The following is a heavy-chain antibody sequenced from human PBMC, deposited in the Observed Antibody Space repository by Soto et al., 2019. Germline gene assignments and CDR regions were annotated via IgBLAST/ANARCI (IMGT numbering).Heavy chain of an antibody. CDR1: GYTFTSYG. D-gene: IGHD3-10*01. CDR3: ARGLYGSGSYWRDDACDI. CDR2: ISAYNGNT. V-gene: IGHV1-18*01. J-gene: IGHJ3*02. Sequence: QVQLVQSGAEVKKPGASVKVSCKASGYTFTSYGIIWVRQAPGQGLEWMGWISAYNGNTNYAQKLQGRVTMTTDTSTSTAYMELRSLRSDDTAVYYCARGLYGSGSYWRDDACDIWGQGTMVTVSS.